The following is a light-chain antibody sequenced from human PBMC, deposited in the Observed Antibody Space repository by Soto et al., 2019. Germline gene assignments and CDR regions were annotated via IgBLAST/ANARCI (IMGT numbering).Light chain of an antibody. CDR2: GAF. Sequence: EIVMTQSPATLSVSPGETANLSCRASQSVSYNLAWYQQKPGQGPRLLIYGAFTRATGIPARFSGSGSGTDFTLTISSLQSEDFAVYYCQQCKNWPPLTFGGGTNVEIK. CDR1: QSVSYN. J-gene: IGKJ4*01. V-gene: IGKV3-15*01. CDR3: QQCKNWPPLT.